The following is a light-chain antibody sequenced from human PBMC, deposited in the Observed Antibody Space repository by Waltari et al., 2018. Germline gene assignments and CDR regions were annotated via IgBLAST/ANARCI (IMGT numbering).Light chain of an antibody. CDR3: QHRGNWPLLA. J-gene: IGKJ5*01. CDR2: DAS. CDR1: QSVGRF. V-gene: IGKV3-11*01. Sequence: EIVLAQSPATLSFSPGERATLSCRASQSVGRFLAWYQRKPGQAPRLLIYDASDRPTGTPARFSGSGSGTDFTLTISSLEPEDFAVYYCQHRGNWPLLAFGQGTRLEIK.